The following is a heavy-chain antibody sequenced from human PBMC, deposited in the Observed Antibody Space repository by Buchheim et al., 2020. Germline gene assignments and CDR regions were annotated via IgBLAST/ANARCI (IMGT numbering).Heavy chain of an antibody. D-gene: IGHD3-16*01. CDR3: ARGDYDYVGYAFDI. CDR1: GGSISSYY. V-gene: IGHV4-59*01. Sequence: QVQLQESGPGLVKPSETLSLTCTVSGGSISSYYWSWIRQPPGKGLEWIGYIYYSGSTNYNPSLKSRVTISVDTSKNQFSLKLSSVTAADTAVYYCARGDYDYVGYAFDIWGQGT. CDR2: IYYSGST. J-gene: IGHJ3*02.